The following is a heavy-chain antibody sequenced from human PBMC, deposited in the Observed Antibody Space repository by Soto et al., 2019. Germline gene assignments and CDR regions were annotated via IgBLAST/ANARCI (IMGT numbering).Heavy chain of an antibody. CDR2: IHNSGTS. CDR1: GDPSTSYY. CDR3: ARDFYDSVGYTWFDS. J-gene: IGHJ5*01. V-gene: IGHV4-59*01. D-gene: IGHD3-22*01. Sequence: TLSLTCTVSGDPSTSYYWGWIRQAPGKGLEWIGHIHNSGTSTHNPSLNGRVTISIDMSKKQFSLKLTPLTSADTAVYYCARDFYDSVGYTWFDSWSQGTLVTVSS.